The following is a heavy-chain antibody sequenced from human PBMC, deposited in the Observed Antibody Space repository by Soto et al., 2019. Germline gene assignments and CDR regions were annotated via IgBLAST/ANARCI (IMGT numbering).Heavy chain of an antibody. CDR3: ARDVLVLTVYAEDYYYYGMDV. Sequence: QVQIVQSGPEEKKPGASVKVSCKASGYSFTSFAVHWVRQAPGQRLEWIGWIDPGTGNTKYSQNFQGRVTITRDTSARTAYLDRSSLRSEDTPVYYCARDVLVLTVYAEDYYYYGMDVWGHGTTVTVSS. J-gene: IGHJ6*02. CDR1: GYSFTSFA. D-gene: IGHD2-8*01. CDR2: IDPGTGNT. V-gene: IGHV1-3*05.